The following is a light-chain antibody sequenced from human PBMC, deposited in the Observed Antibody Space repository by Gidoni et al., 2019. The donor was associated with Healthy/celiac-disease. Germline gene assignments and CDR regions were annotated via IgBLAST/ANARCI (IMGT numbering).Light chain of an antibody. CDR1: QSISSY. CDR2: AAS. J-gene: IGKJ4*01. Sequence: DIQMTQSPSSLSASVGDRVTITCRASQSISSYLNWYQQNPGKAPKLLIYAASSLQSGVPSRFSGIGSGTDFTLTISSLQPEEFATYYCQQSYSTPGLTFGGXTKVEIK. V-gene: IGKV1-39*01. CDR3: QQSYSTPGLT.